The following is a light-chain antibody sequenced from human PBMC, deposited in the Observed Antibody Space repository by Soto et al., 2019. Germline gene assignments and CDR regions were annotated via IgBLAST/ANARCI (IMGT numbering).Light chain of an antibody. Sequence: QSVLTQPASVSGSPGQSITIPCTGTSGDVGSYNLVSWYQQHPGKAPKLLIYEVTERPSGVSNGFSVSKSGNTASLTISGLQHDDEADYYCCSYAGNSEVFGTGTKLTVL. J-gene: IGLJ1*01. V-gene: IGLV2-23*02. CDR1: SGDVGSYNL. CDR3: CSYAGNSEV. CDR2: EVT.